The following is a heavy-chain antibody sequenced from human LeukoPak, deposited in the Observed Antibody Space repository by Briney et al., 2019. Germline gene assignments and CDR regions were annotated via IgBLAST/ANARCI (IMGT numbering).Heavy chain of an antibody. CDR2: VNPKTGGT. CDR3: ATLGLNIVGSTTDFDY. D-gene: IGHD1-26*01. CDR1: GYSFTGYH. J-gene: IGHJ4*02. Sequence: ASVKVSCKAFGYSFTGYHLHWVRQAPRQGLEWMGWVNPKTGGTNYARKFQGRVTMTRDTSINTVNMELSRLTSDDTAVYYCATLGLNIVGSTTDFDYWGQGTLVTVSS. V-gene: IGHV1-2*02.